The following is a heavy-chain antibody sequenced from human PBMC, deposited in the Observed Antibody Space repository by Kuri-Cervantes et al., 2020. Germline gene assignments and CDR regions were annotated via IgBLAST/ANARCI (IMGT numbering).Heavy chain of an antibody. CDR2: IIPIFGTA. V-gene: IGHV1-69*13. D-gene: IGHD7-27*01. CDR3: TRETITGDVYNYYGMDV. J-gene: IGHJ6*02. Sequence: SVKVSCKASGGTFSSYAISWVRQAPGQGLEWMGGIIPIFGTANYAQKFQGRVTITADESTSTAYMELSSLRSEDTAVYYCTRETITGDVYNYYGMDVWGQGTTVTVSS. CDR1: GGTFSSYA.